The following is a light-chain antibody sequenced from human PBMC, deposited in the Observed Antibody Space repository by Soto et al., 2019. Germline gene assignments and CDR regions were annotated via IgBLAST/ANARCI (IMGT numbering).Light chain of an antibody. J-gene: IGKJ1*01. CDR3: QQYYSTPWT. CDR2: WAS. V-gene: IGKV4-1*01. CDR1: QRVLYSSNNKNY. Sequence: DIVMTQSPDSLAVSLGERATINCKSSQRVLYSSNNKNYLAWYQQKPGQPPKLXIYWASTRESGVPDRFSGSGSGTDFTLTISSLQAEDVAVYYCQQYYSTPWTFGQGTKVDIK.